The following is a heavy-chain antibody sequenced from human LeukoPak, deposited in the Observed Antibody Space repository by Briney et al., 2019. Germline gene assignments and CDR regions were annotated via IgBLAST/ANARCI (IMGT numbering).Heavy chain of an antibody. CDR3: ARGRIVGATIDY. V-gene: IGHV1-2*02. CDR2: INPNSGRT. Sequence: ASVKVSCKASGYTFTGYYMHWVRQAPGQGLEWMGWINPNSGRTNYAQKVQGRVTMTRDTSISTAYMELSRLRSDDTAVYYCARGRIVGATIDYWGQGTLVTVSS. D-gene: IGHD1-26*01. CDR1: GYTFTGYY. J-gene: IGHJ4*02.